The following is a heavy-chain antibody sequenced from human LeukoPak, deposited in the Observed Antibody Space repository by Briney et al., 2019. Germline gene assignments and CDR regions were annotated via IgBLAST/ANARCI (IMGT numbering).Heavy chain of an antibody. D-gene: IGHD6-13*01. V-gene: IGHV1-46*01. CDR1: GYTFTIYN. CDR2: INPSGGT. Sequence: GASVKVSCKASGYTFTIYNMHWVRQAPGQGLEWMGIINPSGGTSYAQQGRITMTRDTSTSTLLMELSSLRSEDTAVYSCAREGVAGTGLDYWSQGTLVTVSS. CDR3: AREGVAGTGLDY. J-gene: IGHJ4*02.